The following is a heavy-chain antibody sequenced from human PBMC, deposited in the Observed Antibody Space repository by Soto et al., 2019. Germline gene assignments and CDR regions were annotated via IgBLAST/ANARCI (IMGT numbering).Heavy chain of an antibody. J-gene: IGHJ3*02. CDR3: AKEGDYSAYDI. CDR1: GGSISSGAYS. V-gene: IGHV4-30-2*01. D-gene: IGHD4-17*01. CDR2: IYHTGSS. Sequence: QLQLQESGSGLVKPSQTLSLTCTVSGGSISSGAYSWGWIRQPPGKGLEWIGYIYHTGSSYYTPSLNNRVTISVDKSKNHFSLELTSVTAADTAVYFCAKEGDYSAYDIWGQGTMVIVSS.